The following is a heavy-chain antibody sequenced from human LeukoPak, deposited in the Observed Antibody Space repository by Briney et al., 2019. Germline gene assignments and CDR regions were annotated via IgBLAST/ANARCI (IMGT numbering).Heavy chain of an antibody. V-gene: IGHV1-18*01. CDR3: ARGLDGTTIFGVVILGHYYFDY. CDR2: ISAYNGNT. D-gene: IGHD3-3*01. J-gene: IGHJ4*02. CDR1: GYTFTSYG. Sequence: ASVKVSCKASGYTFTSYGISWVRQAPGQGLEWMGWISAYNGNTNYAQKLQGRVTMTTDTSTSTAYMELRSLRSDDTAMYYCARGLDGTTIFGVVILGHYYFDYWGQGTLVTVSS.